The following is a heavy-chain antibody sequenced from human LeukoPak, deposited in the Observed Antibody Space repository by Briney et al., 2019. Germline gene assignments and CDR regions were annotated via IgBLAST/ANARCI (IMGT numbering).Heavy chain of an antibody. D-gene: IGHD4-17*01. CDR3: AKEGRLRSFDI. Sequence: GGSLRLSCAASGITFSSYAMSWVRQAPGKGLEWLSYITSTSSTIFYADSVKGRFTISRDNAKNSLYLQMNSLRAEDMALYYCAKEGRLRSFDIWGQGTMVTVSS. CDR1: GITFSSYA. V-gene: IGHV3-48*04. CDR2: ITSTSSTI. J-gene: IGHJ3*02.